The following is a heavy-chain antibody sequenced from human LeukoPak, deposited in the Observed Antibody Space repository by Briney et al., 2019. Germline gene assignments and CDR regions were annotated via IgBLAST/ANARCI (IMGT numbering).Heavy chain of an antibody. J-gene: IGHJ4*02. V-gene: IGHV3-21*01. D-gene: IGHD1-14*01. CDR1: GFTFSSCG. CDR3: ATETIGRHYDY. CDR2: IGPTGNDR. Sequence: GGSLRLSCAASGFTFSSCGFTWVRQAPGKGLEWVSSIGPTGNDRYYADSVRGRFTISRDNAKNSMYLQMDSLRDEDTAVYYCATETIGRHYDYWGQGTLLTVSS.